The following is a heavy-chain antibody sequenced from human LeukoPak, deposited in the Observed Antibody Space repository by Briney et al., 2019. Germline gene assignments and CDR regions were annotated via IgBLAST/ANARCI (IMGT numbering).Heavy chain of an antibody. CDR2: IWYDGSDE. CDR1: KFIFSDYG. D-gene: IGHD3-10*01. V-gene: IGHV3-30*02. CDR3: AKGGGELGSGSLDY. Sequence: GGSLRLSCAASKFIFSDYGMHWVRQAPGKGLEWVAFIWYDGSDEYYADSVKGRFTISRDNSKNTLYLQMNSLTTEDTAVYYCAKGGGELGSGSLDYWGQGTPVTVSS. J-gene: IGHJ4*02.